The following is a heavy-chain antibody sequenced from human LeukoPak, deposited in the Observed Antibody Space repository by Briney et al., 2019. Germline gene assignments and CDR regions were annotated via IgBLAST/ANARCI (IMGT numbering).Heavy chain of an antibody. J-gene: IGHJ4*02. V-gene: IGHV3-48*01. Sequence: GGPLRLSCAASGFTFSSYSMNWVRQAPGKGLEWVSYISSSSSTIYYADSVKGRFTISRDNAKNSLYLQMNSLRAEDTAVYYCARVSPARGIYTAYFDYWGQGTLVTVSS. CDR3: ARVSPARGIYTAYFDY. D-gene: IGHD2-2*02. CDR2: ISSSSSTI. CDR1: GFTFSSYS.